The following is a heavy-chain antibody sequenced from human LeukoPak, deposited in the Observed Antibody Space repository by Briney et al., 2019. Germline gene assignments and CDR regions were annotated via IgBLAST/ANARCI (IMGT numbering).Heavy chain of an antibody. D-gene: IGHD1-26*01. CDR3: AKDSEGSGSYYPGWFDP. CDR1: GFTFRSSS. Sequence: GGSLRLSCTASGFTFRSSSFNWVRQVQGKGLEWVSSISSSGTYMYYADSVEGRFTISRDNAKNSLFLQMNSLRAEDTAVYYCAKDSEGSGSYYPGWFDPWGQGTLVTVSS. CDR2: ISSSGTYM. J-gene: IGHJ5*02. V-gene: IGHV3-21*04.